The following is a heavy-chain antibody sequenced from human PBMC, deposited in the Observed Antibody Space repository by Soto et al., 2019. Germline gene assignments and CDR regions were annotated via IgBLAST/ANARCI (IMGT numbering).Heavy chain of an antibody. J-gene: IGHJ4*02. CDR1: GGSISSSSYY. Sequence: QLQLQESGPGLVKPSETLSLTCTVSGGSISSSSYYWGWIRQPPGKGLEWIGSIYYSGSTYYNPSLQTRVTXXVXTXXNQFSLKLSSVTAADTAVYYCARSDCSGGSCPFDYWGQGTLVTVSS. V-gene: IGHV4-39*01. D-gene: IGHD2-15*01. CDR2: IYYSGST. CDR3: ARSDCSGGSCPFDY.